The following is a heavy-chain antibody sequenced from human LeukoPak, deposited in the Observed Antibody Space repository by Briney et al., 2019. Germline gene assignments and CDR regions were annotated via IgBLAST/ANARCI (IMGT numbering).Heavy chain of an antibody. Sequence: PGGSLRLSCAASGFTFSNAWVISVRQAPGKGLEWVGRIKSKTGGGTTDYAAPVKGRFTISRDDSKNTLYLQMNSLKTEDTAVYYCTTGVMITFGGVIVFDYWGQGTLVTVSS. V-gene: IGHV3-15*01. CDR1: GFTFSNAW. D-gene: IGHD3-16*02. CDR3: TTGVMITFGGVIVFDY. CDR2: IKSKTGGGTT. J-gene: IGHJ4*02.